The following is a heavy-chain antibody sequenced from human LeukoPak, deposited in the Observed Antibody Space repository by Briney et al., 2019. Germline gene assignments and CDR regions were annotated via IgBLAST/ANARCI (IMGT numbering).Heavy chain of an antibody. Sequence: SETLSLTCTVSGGSISSSSYYWGWIRQPPGKGLEWIGSIYYSGSTYYNPSLKSRVIISVDTSKNQFSLKLSSVTAADTAVYYCARQGIAALTLSDFDYWGQGTLVTVSS. V-gene: IGHV4-39*01. CDR1: GGSISSSSYY. CDR2: IYYSGST. J-gene: IGHJ4*02. D-gene: IGHD6-6*01. CDR3: ARQGIAALTLSDFDY.